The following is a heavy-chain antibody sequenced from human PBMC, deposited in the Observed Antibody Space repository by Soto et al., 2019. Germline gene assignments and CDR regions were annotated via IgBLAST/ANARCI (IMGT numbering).Heavy chain of an antibody. J-gene: IGHJ6*02. CDR2: INHIGST. CDR1: GGSFSGYY. Sequence: QVQLQQWGAGLLKPSETLSLTCAVYGGSFSGYYWSWIRQPPGKGLEWIGEINHIGSTNYNPSLKSRVTISVDTSKNQFSLKLSSVTAADTAVYYCARVRAAGNYYYYGMDVWGQGTTVTVSS. V-gene: IGHV4-34*01. D-gene: IGHD6-13*01. CDR3: ARVRAAGNYYYYGMDV.